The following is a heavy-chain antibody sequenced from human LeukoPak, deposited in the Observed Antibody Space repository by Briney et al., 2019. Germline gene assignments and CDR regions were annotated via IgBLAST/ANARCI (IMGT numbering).Heavy chain of an antibody. J-gene: IGHJ4*02. CDR3: AKAATTVTTSGLGY. CDR1: GLTFSSYG. CDR2: TRYDGNDK. D-gene: IGHD4-17*01. V-gene: IGHV3-30*02. Sequence: PGGSLRLSCAASGLTFSSYGMHWVRQAPGKGLGWVAFTRYDGNDKFYADSVKGRFTISRDNSNNTLYLQMNSLRAEDTSVYYCAKAATTVTTSGLGYWGQGTLVTVSS.